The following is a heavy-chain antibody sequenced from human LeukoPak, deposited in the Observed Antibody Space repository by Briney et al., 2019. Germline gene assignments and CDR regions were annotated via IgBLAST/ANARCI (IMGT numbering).Heavy chain of an antibody. CDR2: TSGSGGST. D-gene: IGHD2-15*01. V-gene: IGHV3-23*01. Sequence: PGGSLRLSCAASGFTFSSYAMSWVRQAPGKGLEWVSATSGSGGSTYYADSVKGRFTISRDNSKNTLYLQVNSLRAEDTAVYYCAKDGRYCSGGSPCWVYYYGMDVWGQGTTVTVSS. CDR3: AKDGRYCSGGSPCWVYYYGMDV. J-gene: IGHJ6*02. CDR1: GFTFSSYA.